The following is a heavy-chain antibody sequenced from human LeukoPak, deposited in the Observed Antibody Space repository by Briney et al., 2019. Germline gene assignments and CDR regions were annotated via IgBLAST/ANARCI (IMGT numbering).Heavy chain of an antibody. D-gene: IGHD6-13*01. Sequence: GGSLRLSCAASGFTFSSYSMNWVRQAPGKGLEWVSYISSSSSTIYYADSVRGRFTLSRDNAKNSLYLQMNSLRAEDTAVYYCARDSRSTFDYWGQGTLVTVSS. CDR2: ISSSSSTI. CDR3: ARDSRSTFDY. V-gene: IGHV3-48*01. J-gene: IGHJ4*02. CDR1: GFTFSSYS.